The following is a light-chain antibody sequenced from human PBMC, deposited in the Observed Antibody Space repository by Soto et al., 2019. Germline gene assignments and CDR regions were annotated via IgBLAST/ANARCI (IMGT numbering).Light chain of an antibody. Sequence: IVLTQSPGTLSLSPGEGATLSCRASQSVNRRSLAWYQQKPGQAPRLLISRISNRATSIPDRFSGSGPGADFTLTINRLEPEDFAVYYCQQYDNSRTFGQGTKVDIK. J-gene: IGKJ1*01. CDR2: RIS. V-gene: IGKV3-20*01. CDR3: QQYDNSRT. CDR1: QSVNRRS.